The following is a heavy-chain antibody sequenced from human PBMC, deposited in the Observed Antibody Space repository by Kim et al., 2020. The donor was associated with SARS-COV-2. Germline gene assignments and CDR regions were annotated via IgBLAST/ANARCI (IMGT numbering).Heavy chain of an antibody. V-gene: IGHV5-51*01. D-gene: IGHD6-13*01. J-gene: IGHJ4*02. CDR1: GYSFTSYW. CDR2: IYPGDSDT. CDR3: ARQVPRIRFLVRSLRHFDY. Sequence: GESLKISCKGSGYSFTSYWIDWVRQMPGKGLEWMGIIYPGDSDTRYSPSFQGQVTISADKSISTAYLQWSSLKASDTAMYYCARQVPRIRFLVRSLRHFDYWGQGTLVTVSS.